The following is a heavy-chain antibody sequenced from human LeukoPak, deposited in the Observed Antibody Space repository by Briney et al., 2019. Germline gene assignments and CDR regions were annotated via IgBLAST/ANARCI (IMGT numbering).Heavy chain of an antibody. D-gene: IGHD6-19*01. CDR2: INHSGST. V-gene: IGHV4-34*01. Sequence: SETLSLTCAVYGGSFSGYYWSWIRRPPGKGLEWIGEINHSGSTNYNPSLKSRVTISVDTSKNQFSLKLSSVTAADTAVYYCASRSFPYSSGWYRGYYFDYWGQGTLVTVSS. CDR1: GGSFSGYY. CDR3: ASRSFPYSSGWYRGYYFDY. J-gene: IGHJ4*02.